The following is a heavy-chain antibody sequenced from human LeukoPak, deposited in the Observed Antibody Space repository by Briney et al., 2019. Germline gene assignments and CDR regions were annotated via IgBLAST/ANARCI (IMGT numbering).Heavy chain of an antibody. CDR1: GGSISSYY. CDR2: IYPSGGT. Sequence: SETLSLTCTVSGGSISSYYWSWIRQPAGKGLEWIGRIYPSGGTNYNPSLKSRVTISVDKSKNQFSLNLSSVTAADTAAYYCARGAAADWVFDIWGQGTMVTVSS. D-gene: IGHD2-2*01. CDR3: ARGAAADWVFDI. J-gene: IGHJ3*02. V-gene: IGHV4-4*07.